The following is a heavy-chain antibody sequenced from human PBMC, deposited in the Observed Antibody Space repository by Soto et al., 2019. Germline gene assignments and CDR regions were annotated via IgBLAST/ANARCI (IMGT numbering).Heavy chain of an antibody. CDR2: IYHSGST. CDR3: ARDVRPAHTNWFDP. Sequence: PSETLSLTCTVSGGSISSGDYYWSWVRQHPGKGQEWIGYIYHSGSTYYNPSLKSRVTISVDTSKNQFSLKLSSVTAADTAVYYCARDVRPAHTNWFDPWGQGTLVTVSS. V-gene: IGHV4-31*03. CDR1: GGSISSGDYY. D-gene: IGHD2-8*01. J-gene: IGHJ5*02.